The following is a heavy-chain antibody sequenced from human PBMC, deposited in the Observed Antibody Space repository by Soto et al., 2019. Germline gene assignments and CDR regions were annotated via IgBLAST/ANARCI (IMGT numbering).Heavy chain of an antibody. V-gene: IGHV4-61*01. CDR1: GGSVSSGSYY. J-gene: IGHJ4*02. CDR3: ARRASGYYVDY. CDR2: IYYSGST. D-gene: IGHD3-22*01. Sequence: QVQLQESGPGLVKPSETLSLTCTVSGGSVSSGSYYWSWIRQPPGKGLEWIGYIYYSGSTNYNPSLKSRVTXPXXPSKNQFSLTLSSVTAADTAVDYCARRASGYYVDYGGQGTLVTVSS.